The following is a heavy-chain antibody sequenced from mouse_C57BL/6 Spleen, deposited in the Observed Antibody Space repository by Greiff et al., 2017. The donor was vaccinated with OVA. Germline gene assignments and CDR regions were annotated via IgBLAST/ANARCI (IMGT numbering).Heavy chain of an antibody. J-gene: IGHJ2*01. Sequence: EVMLVESGGGLVKPGGSLKLSCAASGFTFSDYGMHWVRQAPEKGLEWVAYISSGSSTIYYADTVKGRFTISRDNAKNTPFLQMTSLRSEDTGMYYCARDDYGFDYWGQGTTLTVSS. CDR3: ARDDYGFDY. D-gene: IGHD2-4*01. V-gene: IGHV5-17*01. CDR1: GFTFSDYG. CDR2: ISSGSSTI.